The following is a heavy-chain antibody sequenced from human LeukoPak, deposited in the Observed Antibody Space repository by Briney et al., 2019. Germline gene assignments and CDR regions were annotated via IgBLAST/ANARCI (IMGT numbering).Heavy chain of an antibody. V-gene: IGHV6-1*01. CDR2: TYYRSKWYN. CDR3: ARDVGNAGWYTFDY. D-gene: IGHD6-19*01. Sequence: SQTLSVTCALSGDSVSSNNGAWNWIRQSPSRGLEWLGRTYYRSKWYNDYAESMKGRITINPDTSKNQFSVQLNSVTPEDTAVYYCARDVGNAGWYTFDYWGQGTLVTVSS. J-gene: IGHJ4*02. CDR1: GDSVSSNNGA.